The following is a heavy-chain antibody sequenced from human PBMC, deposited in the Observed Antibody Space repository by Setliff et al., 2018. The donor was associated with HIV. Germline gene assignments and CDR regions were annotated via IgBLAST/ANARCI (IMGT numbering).Heavy chain of an antibody. J-gene: IGHJ4*02. CDR3: ARVPKQLLKAAAAYFDY. Sequence: PSETLSLTCAVYGGSISSYYWSWIRQPPGKGLEWIGYIYYSGSTNYNPSLKSRVTISVDTSKNQFSLRLSSVTAADTAVYSCARVPKQLLKAAAAYFDYWGQGILVTVSS. CDR2: IYYSGST. D-gene: IGHD5-18*01. CDR1: GGSISSYY. V-gene: IGHV4-59*01.